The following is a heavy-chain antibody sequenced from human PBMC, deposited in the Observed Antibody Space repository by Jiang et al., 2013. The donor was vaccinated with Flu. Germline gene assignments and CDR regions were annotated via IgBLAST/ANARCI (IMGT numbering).Heavy chain of an antibody. CDR2: INPSSGST. J-gene: IGHJ2*01. Sequence: SGAEVKKPGASVTVSCKASGYTFTNSYMHWVRQAPGQGLEWMGVINPSSGSTSYAQKFQGRVTMTRDTSTSTVYMDLSSLRSEDTAVYYCARDIVEMATIDWYFDLWGLAPRSLSP. CDR1: GYTFTNSY. CDR3: ARDIVEMATIDWYFDL. D-gene: IGHD5-24*01. V-gene: IGHV1-46*01.